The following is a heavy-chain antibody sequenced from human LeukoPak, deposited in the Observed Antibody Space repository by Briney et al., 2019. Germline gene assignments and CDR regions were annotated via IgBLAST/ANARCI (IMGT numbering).Heavy chain of an antibody. CDR1: GFTFSSYS. V-gene: IGHV3-23*01. CDR3: AKDLTTVTTGRGNFDY. D-gene: IGHD4-17*01. Sequence: GGSLRLSCAASGFTFSSYSMNWVRQAPGKGLEWVSTISYSGGTTNYADSVKGRFTISRDNSKNTLYLQMNSLRAEDTAVYYCAKDLTTVTTGRGNFDYWGQGTLVTVSS. CDR2: ISYSGGTT. J-gene: IGHJ4*02.